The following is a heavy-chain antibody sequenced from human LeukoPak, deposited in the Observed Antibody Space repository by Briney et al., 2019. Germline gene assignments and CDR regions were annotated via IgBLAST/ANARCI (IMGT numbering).Heavy chain of an antibody. CDR1: GFTFSSYG. D-gene: IGHD3-3*01. Sequence: GGSLRLSCAASGFTFSSYGMHWVRQAPGKGLEWVAVIWYDGSNKYYADSVKGRFTISRDNSKNTLYLQMNSLRAEDTAVYYCARDAYYDFWSGYYKGYFDYWGQGTLVTVSP. CDR3: ARDAYYDFWSGYYKGYFDY. J-gene: IGHJ4*02. V-gene: IGHV3-33*01. CDR2: IWYDGSNK.